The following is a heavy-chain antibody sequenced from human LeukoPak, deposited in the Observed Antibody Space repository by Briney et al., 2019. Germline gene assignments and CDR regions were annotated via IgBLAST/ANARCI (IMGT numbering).Heavy chain of an antibody. Sequence: AETLSLTCAVSGYPISCGYYRGWIPPPPGEGLEWIGRIYHSGSTHHNPSLKSRVTITVDTSQDQYSQKLSSVTAADTAVYYGARRPVLFADFGVSWFDPRGQGTLVTVSS. CDR2: IYHSGST. CDR1: GYPISCGYY. V-gene: IGHV4-38-2*01. J-gene: IGHJ5*02. CDR3: ARRPVLFADFGVSWFDP. D-gene: IGHD3-10*01.